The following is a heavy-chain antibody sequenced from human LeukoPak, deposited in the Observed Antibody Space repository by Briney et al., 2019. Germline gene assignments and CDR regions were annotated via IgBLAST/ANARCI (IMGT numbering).Heavy chain of an antibody. Sequence: PSETLSLTCTVSGGSISSYYWGWIRQPPGKGLEWIGYIYYSGSTNYNPSLKSRVTISVDTSKNQFSLKLSSVTAADTAVYYCARGTTAMVRYYYYYYMDVWGKGTTVTVSS. CDR3: ARGTTAMVRYYYYYYMDV. CDR2: IYYSGST. D-gene: IGHD5-18*01. CDR1: GGSISSYY. V-gene: IGHV4-59*01. J-gene: IGHJ6*03.